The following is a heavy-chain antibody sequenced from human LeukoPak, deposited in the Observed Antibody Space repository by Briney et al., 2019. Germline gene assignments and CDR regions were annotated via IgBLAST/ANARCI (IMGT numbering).Heavy chain of an antibody. CDR3: ARDKQWLVPGDY. CDR1: GYTFTGYY. Sequence: ASVKVSCKASGYTFTGYYMHWVRQAPGQGLEWMGWINPNSGGTNYAQKFQGRVTMASDTSISTAYMELSRLRSDDTAVYYRARDKQWLVPGDYWGQGTLVTVSS. CDR2: INPNSGGT. V-gene: IGHV1-2*02. D-gene: IGHD6-19*01. J-gene: IGHJ4*02.